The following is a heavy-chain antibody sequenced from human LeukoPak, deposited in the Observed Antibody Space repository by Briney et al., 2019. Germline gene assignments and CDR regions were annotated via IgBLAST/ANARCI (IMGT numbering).Heavy chain of an antibody. CDR3: AKDEFLQCSSTSCQPPDY. Sequence: GGSLRLSCAASGFTFSSYAMSWVRQAPGKGLEWVSAISGSGGSTYYADSVKGRFTISRDNSKNTLYLQMNSLRAEDTAVYYCAKDEFLQCSSTSCQPPDYWGQGTLVTVSS. V-gene: IGHV3-23*01. J-gene: IGHJ4*02. CDR1: GFTFSSYA. D-gene: IGHD2-2*01. CDR2: ISGSGGST.